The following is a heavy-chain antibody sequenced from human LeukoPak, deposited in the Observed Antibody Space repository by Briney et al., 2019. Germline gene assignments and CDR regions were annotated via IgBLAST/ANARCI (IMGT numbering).Heavy chain of an antibody. D-gene: IGHD2-2*01. CDR1: GYTFTGYY. J-gene: IGHJ6*02. V-gene: IGHV1-2*02. Sequence: ASVKVSCKASGYTFTGYYMHWVRQAPGQGLEWMGWINPNSGGTNYAQKFQGRVTMTRDTSISTAYMELSRLRSDDTAVYYCARDEYCSSTSCYLGRWGHYYYYGMDVWGQETTVTVSS. CDR3: ARDEYCSSTSCYLGRWGHYYYYGMDV. CDR2: INPNSGGT.